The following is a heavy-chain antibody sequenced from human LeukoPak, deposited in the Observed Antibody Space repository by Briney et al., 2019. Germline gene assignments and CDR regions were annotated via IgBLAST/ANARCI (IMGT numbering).Heavy chain of an antibody. CDR1: GYSISSGYY. CDR3: ASNLLWFGEYQLFDY. D-gene: IGHD3-10*01. J-gene: IGHJ4*02. CDR2: IYHSGST. V-gene: IGHV4-38-2*02. Sequence: SETLSLTCTVSGYSISSGYYWGWIRQPPGKGLEWIGSIYHSGSTYYNPSLKSRVTISVDTSKNQFSLKLSSVTAADTAVYYCASNLLWFGEYQLFDYWGQGTLVTVSS.